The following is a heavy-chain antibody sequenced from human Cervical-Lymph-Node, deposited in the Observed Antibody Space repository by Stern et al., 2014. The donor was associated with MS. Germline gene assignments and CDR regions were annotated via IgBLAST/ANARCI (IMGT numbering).Heavy chain of an antibody. CDR2: YDPEEGNT. J-gene: IGHJ3*01. V-gene: IGHV1-24*01. CDR3: ATASRYDALDL. CDR1: GYSLSDLS. Sequence: QVQLVQSGAEVRKPGASVRVSCKVSGYSLSDLSMHWVRQAPGKGLEWLGGYDPEEGNTVYAQRFQGRVTMTEDTSTDTAYMELNSLRSDDTAVYHCATASRYDALDLWGKGTVVTVSS.